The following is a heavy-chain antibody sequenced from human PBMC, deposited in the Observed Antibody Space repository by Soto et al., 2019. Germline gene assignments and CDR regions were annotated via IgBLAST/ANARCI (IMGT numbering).Heavy chain of an antibody. D-gene: IGHD6-19*01. CDR2: INAGNGNT. J-gene: IGHJ3*02. CDR1: GYTFTSYA. CDR3: ARDQSFGASGAFDI. Sequence: ASVKVSCKASGYTFTSYAMHWVRQAPGQRLEWMGWINAGNGNTKYSQKFQGRVTITRDTSASTAYMELSSLRSEDTAVYYCARDQSFGASGAFDIWGQGTMVTVSS. V-gene: IGHV1-3*01.